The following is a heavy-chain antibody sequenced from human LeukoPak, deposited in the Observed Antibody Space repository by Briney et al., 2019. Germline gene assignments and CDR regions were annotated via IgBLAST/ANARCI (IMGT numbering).Heavy chain of an antibody. J-gene: IGHJ6*02. Sequence: GGSLRLSCAASGFALSSHWMTWVRQVPGRGPEWVANVNRDGSETYYLDSVKGRFTISKDNAKNSLYPQMNSRRAEDTALYHCARNNGMDVWGQGTTVIVSS. CDR1: GFALSSHW. V-gene: IGHV3-7*03. CDR2: VNRDGSET. CDR3: ARNNGMDV.